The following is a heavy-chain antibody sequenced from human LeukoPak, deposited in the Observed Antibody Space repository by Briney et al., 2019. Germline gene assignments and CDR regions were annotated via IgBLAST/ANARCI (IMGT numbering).Heavy chain of an antibody. Sequence: GGSLRLSCAASGFTFSTYGMHWVRQAPGKGLHWVAFIRYDGSNKYYADSVKGRFTISRDNSKNTLYLQINSLRAEDTAVYYCAKDRGRQVYSYGSNWFDPWGRGTLVTVSS. CDR3: AKDRGRQVYSYGSNWFDP. V-gene: IGHV3-30*02. D-gene: IGHD5-18*01. CDR2: IRYDGSNK. CDR1: GFTFSTYG. J-gene: IGHJ5*02.